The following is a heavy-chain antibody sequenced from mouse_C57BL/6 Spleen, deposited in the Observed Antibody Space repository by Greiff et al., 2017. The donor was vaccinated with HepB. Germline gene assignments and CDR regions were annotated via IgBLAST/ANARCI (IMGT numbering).Heavy chain of an antibody. Sequence: QVQLQQPGAELVKPGASVKLSCKASGYTFTSYCMHWVKQRPGQGLEWIGMIHPNSGSTNYNEKFKSKATLTVDKSSSTAYMQLSSLTSEDSAVYYCAQNYYGSSYWFAYWGQGTLVTVSA. CDR2: IHPNSGST. CDR1: GYTFTSYC. CDR3: AQNYYGSSYWFAY. V-gene: IGHV1-64*01. D-gene: IGHD1-1*01. J-gene: IGHJ3*01.